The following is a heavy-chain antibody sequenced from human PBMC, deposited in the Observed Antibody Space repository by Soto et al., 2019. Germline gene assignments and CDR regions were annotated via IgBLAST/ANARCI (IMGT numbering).Heavy chain of an antibody. Sequence: SETLSLTCTVSGVSISSYYWSWIRQPPGKGLEWIGYMYYSGSTNYNPSLKSRVTISVETSKNQFSLKLSSVTAADTAVYYCARHSEWGSYWFDPWGQGTLVTVSS. CDR2: MYYSGST. D-gene: IGHD7-27*01. J-gene: IGHJ5*02. CDR1: GVSISSYY. CDR3: ARHSEWGSYWFDP. V-gene: IGHV4-59*08.